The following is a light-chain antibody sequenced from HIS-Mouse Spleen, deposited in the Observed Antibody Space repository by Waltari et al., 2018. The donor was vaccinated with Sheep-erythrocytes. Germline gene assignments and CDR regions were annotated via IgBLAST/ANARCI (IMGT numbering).Light chain of an antibody. CDR3: CSYAGSYNHV. CDR1: SSDVGGYNY. CDR2: DVS. Sequence: QPRSVSGSPGQSVTISCTGTSSDVGGYNYVSWYQQHPGKAPKLMIYDVSKRPSGVPDRFSGSKSGNMASLTIAGLQAEDEADYYCCSYAGSYNHVFATGTKVTVL. J-gene: IGLJ1*01. V-gene: IGLV2-11*01.